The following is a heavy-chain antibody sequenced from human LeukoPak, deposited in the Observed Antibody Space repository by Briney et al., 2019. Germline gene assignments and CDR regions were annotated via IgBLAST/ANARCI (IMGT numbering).Heavy chain of an antibody. CDR1: GYTFTSYY. CDR2: INPSGGNT. CDR3: AREMDGGDQDY. J-gene: IGHJ4*02. D-gene: IGHD2-21*02. V-gene: IGHV1-46*03. Sequence: ASVKVSCKASGYTFTSYYMHWVRQAPGQGPEWMGIINPSGGNTNYAQKFQGRVTMTRDTSTSTVYMELSSLGSEDTAVYYCAREMDGGDQDYWGQGTLVTVSS.